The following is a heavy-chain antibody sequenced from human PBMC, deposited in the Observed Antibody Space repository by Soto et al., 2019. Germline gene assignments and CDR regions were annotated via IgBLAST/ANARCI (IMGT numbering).Heavy chain of an antibody. D-gene: IGHD1-20*01. Sequence: EVQLVESGGGLVKPGGSLRLSCAASGFTSNPYSMNSVRQAPGKGLEWVSSIDTSSTFIYYGGSQKGRFTISRDNAKNSPYLHMNNLKAEDTAVYYCARDGEYRDFYNGCFDLWGLGTLVTVSS. V-gene: IGHV3-21*01. CDR3: ARDGEYRDFYNGCFDL. CDR1: GFTSNPYS. J-gene: IGHJ2*01. CDR2: IDTSSTFI.